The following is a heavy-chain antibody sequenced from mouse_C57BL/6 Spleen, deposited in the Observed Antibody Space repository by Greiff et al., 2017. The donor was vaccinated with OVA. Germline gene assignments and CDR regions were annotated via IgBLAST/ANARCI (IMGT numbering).Heavy chain of an antibody. CDR3: ARGTTVVEAMDY. J-gene: IGHJ4*01. D-gene: IGHD1-1*01. CDR1: GYAFSSSW. CDR2: IYPGDGDT. V-gene: IGHV1-82*01. Sequence: VKLVESGPELVKPGASVKISCKASGYAFSSSWMNWVKQRPGKGLEWIGRIYPGDGDTNYNGKFKGKATLTADKSSSTAYMQLSSLTSEDSAVYYCARGTTVVEAMDYWGQGTSVTVSS.